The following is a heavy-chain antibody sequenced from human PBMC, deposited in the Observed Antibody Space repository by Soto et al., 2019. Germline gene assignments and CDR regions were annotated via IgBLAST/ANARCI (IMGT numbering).Heavy chain of an antibody. V-gene: IGHV4-59*08. D-gene: IGHD2-15*01. CDR1: GGSISSYY. J-gene: IGHJ4*02. CDR3: ARQGEDRYCSGGSCSLIDY. CDR2: IYYSGST. Sequence: SETLSLTCTVSGGSISSYYWSWIRQPPGKGLEWIGYIYYSGSTNYNPSLKSRVTISVDTSKNQFSLKLSSVTAADTAVYYRARQGEDRYCSGGSCSLIDYCGEGTLVTVSS.